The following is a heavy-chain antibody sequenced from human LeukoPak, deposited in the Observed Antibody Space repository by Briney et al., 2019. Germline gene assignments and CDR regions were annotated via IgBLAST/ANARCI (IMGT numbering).Heavy chain of an antibody. V-gene: IGHV3-74*01. CDR1: GFSFSDFW. CDR2: INPDGTNT. CDR3: ARGPIYYYYMDV. J-gene: IGHJ6*03. Sequence: PGGSLRLSCSASGFSFSDFWMHWVRQPPGKGLVWVSRINPDGTNTSYADSVRGRFTVSRDNSKNTLYLQMNSLRAEDTAVYYCARGPIYYYYMDVWGKGTTVTVSS.